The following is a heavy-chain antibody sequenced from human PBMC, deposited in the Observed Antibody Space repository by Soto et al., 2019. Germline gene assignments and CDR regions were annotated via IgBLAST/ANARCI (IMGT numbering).Heavy chain of an antibody. J-gene: IGHJ4*02. V-gene: IGHV1-18*04. Sequence: ASVKVSCKASGYTFTSYGISWVRQAPGQGLEWMGWISAYNGNTNYAQKLQGRVTMTTDTSTSTAYMELRSLRSDDTAVYYCARDFRIAAARPLGYWGQGTLVTVSS. CDR2: ISAYNGNT. CDR1: GYTFTSYG. D-gene: IGHD6-13*01. CDR3: ARDFRIAAARPLGY.